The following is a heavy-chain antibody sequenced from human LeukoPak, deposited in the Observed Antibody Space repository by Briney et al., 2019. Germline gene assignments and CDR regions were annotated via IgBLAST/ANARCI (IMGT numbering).Heavy chain of an antibody. Sequence: GGSLRLSCAASGFTFSSYGMHWVRQAPGKGLEWVAVISYGGSDKYYADSVKGRFTISRDNSRNTLYLQMDSLRAEDSAAYYCAKLEEHLVQGSIGYWGQGSLVTVST. CDR2: ISYGGSDK. CDR1: GFTFSSYG. CDR3: AKLEEHLVQGSIGY. J-gene: IGHJ4*02. D-gene: IGHD6-13*01. V-gene: IGHV3-30*18.